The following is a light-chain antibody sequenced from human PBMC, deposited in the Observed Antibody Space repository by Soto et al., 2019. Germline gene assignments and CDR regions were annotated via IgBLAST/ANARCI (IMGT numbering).Light chain of an antibody. CDR3: MQALQRLT. V-gene: IGKV2-28*01. CDR2: FGS. Sequence: EIVMTQSPLTLPVTPGEPASISCRSSQSLLYNNTYNYLDWYVQKPGQSPQLLIYFGSNRAPGVPDRFSGSGSGTDFTLKINRVPAEEVGTYYCMQALQRLTFGQGTRLEIK. J-gene: IGKJ5*01. CDR1: QSLLYNNTYNY.